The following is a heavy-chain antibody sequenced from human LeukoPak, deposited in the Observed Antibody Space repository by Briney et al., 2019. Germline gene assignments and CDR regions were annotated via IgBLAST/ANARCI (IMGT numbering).Heavy chain of an antibody. J-gene: IGHJ4*02. CDR3: ASFNDYGDLDY. Sequence: SETLSLTCAVYGGSFSGYYWSWIRQPPGKGLEWIGEINHSGSTNYNPSLKSRVTISVDTSKNQFSLKLSSVTAADTAVYYCASFNDYGDLDYWGQGTLVTVSS. CDR1: GGSFSGYY. CDR2: INHSGST. D-gene: IGHD4-17*01. V-gene: IGHV4-34*01.